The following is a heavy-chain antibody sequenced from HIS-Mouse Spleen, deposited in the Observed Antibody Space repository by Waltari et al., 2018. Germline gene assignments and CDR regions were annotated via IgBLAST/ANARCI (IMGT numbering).Heavy chain of an antibody. CDR2: IYYSGST. J-gene: IGHJ2*01. CDR1: GCSISSSSYQ. D-gene: IGHD6-13*01. CDR3: AREIPYSSSWYDWYFDL. V-gene: IGHV4-39*07. Sequence: QLQLQESGPGLVKPSETLSLTCTVPGCSISSSSYQRGWIRQPPGKGLEWIGSIYYSGSTYYNPSLKSRVTISVDTSKNQFSLKLSSVTAADTAVYYCAREIPYSSSWYDWYFDLWGRGTLVTVSS.